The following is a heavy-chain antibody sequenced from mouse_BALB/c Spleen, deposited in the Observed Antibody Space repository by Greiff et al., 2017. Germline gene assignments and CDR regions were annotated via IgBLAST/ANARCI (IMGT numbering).Heavy chain of an antibody. J-gene: IGHJ4*01. V-gene: IGHV5-6-5*01. D-gene: IGHD2-1*01. CDR1: GFTFSSYA. Sequence: EVKLMESGGGLVKPGGSLKLSCAASGFTFSSYAMSWVRQTPEKRLEWVASISSGGSTYYPDSVKGRFTISRDNARNILYLQMSSLRSEDTAMYYCARAPPYGNYGDYYAMDYWGQGTSVTVSS. CDR3: ARAPPYGNYGDYYAMDY. CDR2: ISSGGST.